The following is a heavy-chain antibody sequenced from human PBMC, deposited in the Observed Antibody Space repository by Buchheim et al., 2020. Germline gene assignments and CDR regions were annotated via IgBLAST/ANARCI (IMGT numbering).Heavy chain of an antibody. V-gene: IGHV3-30*18. J-gene: IGHJ4*02. D-gene: IGHD2-8*01. CDR2: ISYDGSNK. Sequence: QVQLVESGGGVVQPGRSLRLSCAASGFTFSSYGMHWVRQAPGKGLEWVAVISYDGSNKYYADSAKGRFTISRDNSKNTLYLQMNSLRAEDTAVYYCAKNVGVLDYWGQGTL. CDR3: AKNVGVLDY. CDR1: GFTFSSYG.